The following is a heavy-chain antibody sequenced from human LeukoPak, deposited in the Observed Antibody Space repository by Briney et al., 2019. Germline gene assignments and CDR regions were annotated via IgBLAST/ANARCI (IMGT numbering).Heavy chain of an antibody. CDR2: IYHSGST. V-gene: IGHV4-38-2*02. Sequence: PSETLSLTCTVSGYSISSGYYWGWIRQPPGKGLEWIGSIYHSGSTYYNPSLKSRVTISVDTSKNQFSLKLSSVTAADTAVYYCARDWYYYAMDVWGQGTTVTVSS. J-gene: IGHJ6*02. CDR1: GYSISSGYY. CDR3: ARDWYYYAMDV.